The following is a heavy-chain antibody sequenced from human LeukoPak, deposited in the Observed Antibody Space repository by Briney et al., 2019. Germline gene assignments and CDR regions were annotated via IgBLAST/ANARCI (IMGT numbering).Heavy chain of an antibody. V-gene: IGHV4-34*01. CDR2: INHSGST. D-gene: IGHD3-10*01. CDR3: ARKGHYYGSGSYDY. Sequence: PSETLSLTCAVYGGSFSGYYWSWIRRPPGKGLEWIGEINHSGSTNYNPSLKSRVTISVDTSKNQFSLKLSSVTAADTAVYYCARKGHYYGSGSYDYWGQGTLVTVSS. CDR1: GGSFSGYY. J-gene: IGHJ4*02.